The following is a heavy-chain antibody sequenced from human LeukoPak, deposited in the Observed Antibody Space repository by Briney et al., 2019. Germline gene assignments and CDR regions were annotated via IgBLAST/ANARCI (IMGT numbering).Heavy chain of an antibody. CDR3: AKAGHYYDSSGYYWELDY. CDR2: ISYDGSNK. Sequence: GGSLRLSCAASGFTFSSYAMHWVRQAPGKGLEWVAVISYDGSNKYYADSVKGRFTISRDNSKNTLYLQMNSLRAEDTAVYYCAKAGHYYDSSGYYWELDYWGQGTLVTVSS. V-gene: IGHV3-30*04. J-gene: IGHJ4*02. CDR1: GFTFSSYA. D-gene: IGHD3-22*01.